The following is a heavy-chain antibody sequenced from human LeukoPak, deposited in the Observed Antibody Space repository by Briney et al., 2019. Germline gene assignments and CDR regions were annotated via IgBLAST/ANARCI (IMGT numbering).Heavy chain of an antibody. V-gene: IGHV4-39*01. J-gene: IGHJ4*02. CDR1: GGSISSRNCY. CDR3: SRHVNTFDY. CDR2: IFYTGNT. Sequence: SETLSLTCSVSGGSISSRNCYWGWIRQPPGKGLEWIGSIFYTGNTYYNPSLRSRVTMSVDTSKNQFSLNLSSVTAADMAVYYCSRHVNTFDYWGQGTLVTVSS.